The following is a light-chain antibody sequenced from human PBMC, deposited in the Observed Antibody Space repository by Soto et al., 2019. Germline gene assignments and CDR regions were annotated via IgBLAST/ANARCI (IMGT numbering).Light chain of an antibody. Sequence: QSALTQPASVSGSPGQSITISCTGTSSDVGGYNYVSWYQQHPGKAPKLMIYDVSSRPSGVSNRFSGSKSGNTASLTISGLQDEDEADYYCSSYTSSSTYFFGTGTKLTVL. V-gene: IGLV2-14*03. CDR2: DVS. CDR3: SSYTSSSTYF. CDR1: SSDVGGYNY. J-gene: IGLJ1*01.